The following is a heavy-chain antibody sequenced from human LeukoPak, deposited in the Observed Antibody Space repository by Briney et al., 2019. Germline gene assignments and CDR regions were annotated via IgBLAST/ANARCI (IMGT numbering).Heavy chain of an antibody. J-gene: IGHJ1*01. CDR2: IYTSGST. V-gene: IGHV4-61*02. Sequence: SETLSLTCSVSGDSITSGDSYWTWIRQPAGKGLEWIGLIYTSGSTKYNPSLKSRITISLDTSKNQFSLQLNSVTAADTAVYYCAREYAHWGPGTLVTVSS. CDR3: AREYAH. CDR1: GDSITSGDSY. D-gene: IGHD2-8*01.